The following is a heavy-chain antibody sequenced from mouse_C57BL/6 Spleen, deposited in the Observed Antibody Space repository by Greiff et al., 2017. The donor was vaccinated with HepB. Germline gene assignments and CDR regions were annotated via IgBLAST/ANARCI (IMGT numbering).Heavy chain of an antibody. CDR1: GYAFSSYW. J-gene: IGHJ2*01. CDR2: IYPGDGDT. Sequence: VQRVESGAELVKPGASVKISCKASGYAFSSYWMNWVKQRPGKGLEWIGQIYPGDGDTNYNGKFKGKATLTADKSSSTAYMQLSSLTSEDSAVYFCARGDYYGSSGWDYWGQGTTLTVSS. CDR3: ARGDYYGSSGWDY. V-gene: IGHV1-80*01. D-gene: IGHD1-1*01.